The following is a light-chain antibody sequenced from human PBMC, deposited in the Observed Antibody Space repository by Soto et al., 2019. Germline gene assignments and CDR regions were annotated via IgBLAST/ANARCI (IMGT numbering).Light chain of an antibody. CDR1: SSDVGDYNY. CDR3: NSYTSSSTYV. Sequence: QSALTQPASVSGSPGQSITISCTGASSDVGDYNYVSWYQHHPGKASKLLIYEVNNRPSGVSDRFSGSKSGNVASLTISWLQAEDEADYYCNSYTSSSTYVFGTGTKVTVL. CDR2: EVN. V-gene: IGLV2-14*01. J-gene: IGLJ1*01.